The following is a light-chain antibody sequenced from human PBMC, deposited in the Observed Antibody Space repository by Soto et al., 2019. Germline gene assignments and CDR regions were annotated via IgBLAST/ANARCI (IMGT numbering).Light chain of an antibody. V-gene: IGKV3-20*01. CDR2: GAS. CDR3: QQYDTSPLT. CDR1: QSVSSNF. J-gene: IGKJ1*01. Sequence: EIVLTQSPCTLSLSPGERATLSCRASQSVSSNFLAWYQKKPGQAPRLLIYGASNRATGMPDRFSGSGSGTEFSLPISGLEPEDFSVYSCQQYDTSPLTVGQGNKVEIK.